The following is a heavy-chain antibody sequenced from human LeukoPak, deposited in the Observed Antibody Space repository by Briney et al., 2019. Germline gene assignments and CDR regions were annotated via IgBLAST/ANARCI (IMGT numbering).Heavy chain of an antibody. V-gene: IGHV4-39*01. D-gene: IGHD1-7*01. CDR2: LYYSGST. J-gene: IGHJ4*02. CDR1: GGSISSSSYY. CDR3: ARRSITGTTVDY. Sequence: PSETLSLTCTVSGGSISSSSYYWGWIRQPPGKGLEWIGSLYYSGSTYYNPSLKSRVTISVDTSKNQFSLKLNSVTAADTAVYYCARRSITGTTVDYWGQGTLVTVSS.